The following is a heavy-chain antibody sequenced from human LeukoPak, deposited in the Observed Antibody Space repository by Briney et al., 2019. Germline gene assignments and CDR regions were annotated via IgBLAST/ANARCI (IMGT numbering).Heavy chain of an antibody. V-gene: IGHV1-18*01. CDR2: ISAYNGNT. Sequence: ASVKVSCKASGYTFTNYGISWVRPAPGQGLEWMGWISAYNGNTNYAQKLQDRVTMTTDTSTSTAYMELRSLGSDDTAVYYCARDDLGIGSRGGGDYWGQGTLVTVSS. D-gene: IGHD7-27*01. J-gene: IGHJ4*02. CDR1: GYTFTNYG. CDR3: ARDDLGIGSRGGGDY.